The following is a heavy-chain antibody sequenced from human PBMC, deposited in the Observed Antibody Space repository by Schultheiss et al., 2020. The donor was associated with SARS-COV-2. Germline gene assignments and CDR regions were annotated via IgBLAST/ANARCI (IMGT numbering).Heavy chain of an antibody. Sequence: SETLSLTCSVSGDSKSNYSWRCIRQPPGKGLEWIGYIYYSGSTYYNPSLKSRVTISVDTSKNQLSLELRSVTAADTAIYYCARSGRGELLHWFDPWGQGTLVTVSS. J-gene: IGHJ5*02. CDR3: ARSGRGELLHWFDP. V-gene: IGHV4-59*08. CDR1: GDSKSNYS. CDR2: IYYSGST. D-gene: IGHD1-26*01.